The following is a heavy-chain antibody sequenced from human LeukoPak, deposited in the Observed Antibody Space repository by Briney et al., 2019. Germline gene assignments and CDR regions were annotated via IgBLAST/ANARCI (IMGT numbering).Heavy chain of an antibody. CDR3: ATDQPFITMVRGVSYPRRLDY. CDR1: GYTLTELS. V-gene: IGHV1-24*01. CDR2: FDPEDGET. J-gene: IGHJ4*02. Sequence: ASVKVSCKVSGYTLTELSMHGVRQAPGKGLEGMGGFDPEDGETIYAQKFQGRVTMTEDTSTDTAYMELSRLRSEDTAVYLCATDQPFITMVRGVSYPRRLDYWGQGTLVTVSS. D-gene: IGHD3-10*01.